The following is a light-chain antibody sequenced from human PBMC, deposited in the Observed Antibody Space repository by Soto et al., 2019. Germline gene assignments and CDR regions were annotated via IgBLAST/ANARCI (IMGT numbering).Light chain of an antibody. CDR3: SSYTSSSKGVV. V-gene: IGLV1-40*01. CDR2: EVS. J-gene: IGLJ2*01. CDR1: NSSIGAGHH. Sequence: QSVLTQPPSVTGAPGQRVTISCSGSNSSIGAGHHVNWYQQFPGSAPKLMIYEVSNRPSGVSNRFSGSKSGNTASLTISGLQAEDEADYYCSSYTSSSKGVVFGGGTKLTVL.